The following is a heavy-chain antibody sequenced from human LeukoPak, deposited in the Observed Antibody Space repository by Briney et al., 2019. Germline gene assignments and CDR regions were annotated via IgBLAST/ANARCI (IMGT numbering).Heavy chain of an antibody. CDR1: GGSSSSYY. CDR2: IYYSGST. J-gene: IGHJ6*02. V-gene: IGHV4-59*01. D-gene: IGHD2-21*02. Sequence: SETLSLTCTVSGGSSSSYYWSLIRQPPGKGLEWIGYIYYSGSTNYNPSLKSRDTISVDTSKNQFSLKLSSVTAADTAVYYCARVVCGGDCYYSYYYYYGMDVWGQGTTVTVSS. CDR3: ARVVCGGDCYYSYYYYYGMDV.